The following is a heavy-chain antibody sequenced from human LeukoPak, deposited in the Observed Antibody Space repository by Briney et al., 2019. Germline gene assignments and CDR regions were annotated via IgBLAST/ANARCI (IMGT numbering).Heavy chain of an antibody. J-gene: IGHJ6*02. Sequence: GGSLRLSCAASGLTFSSYAMHWVRQAPGKGLEWVAVISYDGSNKYYADSVKGRFTISRDNSKNTLYLQMNSLRAEDTVVYYCARDSRDILRFLEWPENRNYYGMDVWGQGTTVTVSS. CDR1: GLTFSSYA. V-gene: IGHV3-30-3*01. D-gene: IGHD3-3*01. CDR3: ARDSRDILRFLEWPENRNYYGMDV. CDR2: ISYDGSNK.